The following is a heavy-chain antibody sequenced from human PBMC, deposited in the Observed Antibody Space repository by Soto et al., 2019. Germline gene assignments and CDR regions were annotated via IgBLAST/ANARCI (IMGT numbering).Heavy chain of an antibody. CDR2: ISAYSGST. V-gene: IGHV1-18*01. Sequence: ASVKVSCKASGYTFSNYGISWVRQAPGRGLEWMGWISAYSGSTKYAQNLQGRVTMTTDTSTSTAYMDLRSLRSDDTAVYYCARDCSGGYCNLDFWGQGTLVTVSS. J-gene: IGHJ4*02. D-gene: IGHD2-15*01. CDR1: GYTFSNYG. CDR3: ARDCSGGYCNLDF.